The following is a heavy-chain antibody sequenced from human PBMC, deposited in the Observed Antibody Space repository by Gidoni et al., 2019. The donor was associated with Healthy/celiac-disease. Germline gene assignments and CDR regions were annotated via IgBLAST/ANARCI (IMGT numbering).Heavy chain of an antibody. CDR2: IIPIFGTA. CDR1: GGTFSSYA. D-gene: IGHD3-9*01. J-gene: IGHJ3*02. V-gene: IGHV1-69*01. Sequence: QVQLVQSGAEVKKPGSSVKVSCKASGGTFSSYAISWVRQAPGQGLEWMGGIIPIFGTANYAQKFQGRVTITADESTSTAYMELSSLRSEDTAVYYCARGYYDILTGYSYDAFDIWGQGTMVTVSS. CDR3: ARGYYDILTGYSYDAFDI.